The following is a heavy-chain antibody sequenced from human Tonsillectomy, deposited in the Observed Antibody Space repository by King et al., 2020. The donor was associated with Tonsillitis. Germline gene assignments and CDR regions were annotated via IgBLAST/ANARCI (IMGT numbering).Heavy chain of an antibody. D-gene: IGHD3-22*01. J-gene: IGHJ4*02. CDR2: ISYDGSNK. Sequence: QLVQSGGGVVQPGRSLRLSCAASGFTFSSYAMHWVRQAPGKGLEWVAVISYDGSNKYYADSVKGRFTISRGNSKNTLYLQMNSLRAEDTAVYYCARDLRYDSSGYFDFDYWGQGTLVTVSS. CDR1: GFTFSSYA. V-gene: IGHV3-30*04. CDR3: ARDLRYDSSGYFDFDY.